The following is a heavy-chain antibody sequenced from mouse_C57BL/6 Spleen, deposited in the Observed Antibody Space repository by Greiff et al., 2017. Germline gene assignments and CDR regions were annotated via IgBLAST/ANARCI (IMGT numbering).Heavy chain of an antibody. CDR2: IYPRSGNT. CDR3: AREDYDYEGFAD. D-gene: IGHD2-4*01. Sequence: QVQLQQSGAELARPGASVKLSCKASGYTFTSYGISWVKQRTGQGLEWIGEIYPRSGNTYYNEKFKGKATLTADKSSSTAYMELRSLTSEDSAVYFCAREDYDYEGFADWGQGTLVTVSA. CDR1: GYTFTSYG. J-gene: IGHJ3*01. V-gene: IGHV1-81*01.